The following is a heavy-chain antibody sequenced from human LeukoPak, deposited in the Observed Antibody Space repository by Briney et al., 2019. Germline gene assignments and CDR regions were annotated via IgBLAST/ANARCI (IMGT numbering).Heavy chain of an antibody. V-gene: IGHV3-53*01. J-gene: IGHJ2*01. D-gene: IGHD3-3*02. CDR1: GFTLSTHY. CDR2: VYSGGST. Sequence: GGSLRLSCAASGFTLSTHYMNWVRQAPGKGLEWVSIVYSGGSTYYADSVKGRFTISRDTSKNTLSLQMNRLRAEDTAVYFCARVGDHFHWNLDLWGRGTLVTVSS. CDR3: ARVGDHFHWNLDL.